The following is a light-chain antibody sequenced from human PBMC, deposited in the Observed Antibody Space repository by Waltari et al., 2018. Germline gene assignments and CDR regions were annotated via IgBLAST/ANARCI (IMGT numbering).Light chain of an antibody. V-gene: IGLV2-8*01. J-gene: IGLJ3*02. CDR1: TRDVGGYNY. CDR2: EVS. Sequence: QSALTQPPSASGSPGQSVTISCTGTTRDVGGYNYASWYQQHPGKAPKLMIYEVSKRPSGVPDRFSGSKSGNTASLTVSGLQAEDEADYYCSSYAGSVWVFGGGTKLTVL. CDR3: SSYAGSVWV.